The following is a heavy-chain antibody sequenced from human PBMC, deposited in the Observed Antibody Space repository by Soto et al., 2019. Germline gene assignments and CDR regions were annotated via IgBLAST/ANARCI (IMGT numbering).Heavy chain of an antibody. D-gene: IGHD6-19*01. CDR1: GGTFSSYA. V-gene: IGHV1-69*13. CDR3: AGGTAVAIHAGIDS. Sequence: ASVKVSCKASGGTFSSYAISWVRQAPGQGLEWMGGIIPIFGTANYAQKFQGRVTITADESTSTAYMELSSLRSEDTAVYYCAGGTAVAIHAGIDSWGQGTRVTVSS. CDR2: IIPIFGTA. J-gene: IGHJ4*02.